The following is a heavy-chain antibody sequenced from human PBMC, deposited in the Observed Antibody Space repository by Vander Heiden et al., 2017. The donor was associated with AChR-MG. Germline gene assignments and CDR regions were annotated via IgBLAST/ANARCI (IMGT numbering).Heavy chain of an antibody. CDR2: IYHSGST. CDR1: GGSISSGGYA. Sequence: QLQLQESGSGLVKPSQTLSLTCAVSGGSISSGGYAGGWLRQPPGKVLEWIGYIYHSGSTYYNPSLKSRVTISVDRSKNQFSLKLSSVTAADTAVYYCARGTYYYDSSGGKYNWFDPWGQGTLVTVSS. D-gene: IGHD3-22*01. J-gene: IGHJ5*02. V-gene: IGHV4-30-2*01. CDR3: ARGTYYYDSSGGKYNWFDP.